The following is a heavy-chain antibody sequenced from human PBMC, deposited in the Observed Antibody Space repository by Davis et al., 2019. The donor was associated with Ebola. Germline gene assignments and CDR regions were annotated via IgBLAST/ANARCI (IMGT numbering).Heavy chain of an antibody. CDR3: ARLNPYSRRFDY. D-gene: IGHD6-13*01. Sequence: SETLSLTCTVSGGSISSYYWSWIRQPPGKGLEWIGYIYYSGSTNYNPSLKSRVTISVDTSKNQFSLKLSSVTAADTAVYYCARLNPYSRRFDYWGQGTLVTVSS. V-gene: IGHV4-59*08. J-gene: IGHJ4*02. CDR1: GGSISSYY. CDR2: IYYSGST.